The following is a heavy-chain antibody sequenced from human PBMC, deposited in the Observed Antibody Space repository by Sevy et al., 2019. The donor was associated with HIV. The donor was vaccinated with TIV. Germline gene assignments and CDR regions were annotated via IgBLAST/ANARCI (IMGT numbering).Heavy chain of an antibody. CDR2: IFPGDSDT. CDR1: GYDFSTYW. CDR3: ARRGILLRGGDYFYYGLDV. J-gene: IGHJ6*02. Sequence: GESLKISCKGSGYDFSTYWIAWVRQMPGNGLELMGIIFPGDSDTRYSPSFQGQVTISADDSIRTSYLQWRSLKASDTAIYYCARRGILLRGGDYFYYGLDVWGQGTTVTVSS. D-gene: IGHD1-26*01. V-gene: IGHV5-51*01.